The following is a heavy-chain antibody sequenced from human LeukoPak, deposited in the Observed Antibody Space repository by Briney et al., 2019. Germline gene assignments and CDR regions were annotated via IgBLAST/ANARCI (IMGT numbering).Heavy chain of an antibody. CDR2: IYYSGST. CDR1: GGSISSGDYY. V-gene: IGHV4-30-4*01. Sequence: SETLSLTCTVSGGSISSGDYYWSWIRQPPGKGLERIGYIYYSGSTYYNPSLKGRVTISVDTSKNQFSLKLSSVTAADTAVYYCARDRPGYYGSGSYFGYWGQGTLVTVSS. D-gene: IGHD3-10*01. J-gene: IGHJ4*02. CDR3: ARDRPGYYGSGSYFGY.